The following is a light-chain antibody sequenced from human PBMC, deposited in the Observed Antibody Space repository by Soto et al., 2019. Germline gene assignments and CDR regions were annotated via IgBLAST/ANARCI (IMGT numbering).Light chain of an antibody. CDR2: GAS. CDR1: QSVTSTY. CDR3: QQYGSSPPLT. Sequence: EIVLTQSPGTLSSSPGERATLSCRASQSVTSTYLAWYQQKPGQAPRLLIYGASNRATGIPDRFSGRGSGTDFTLTISRLEPEDFAVYYCQQYGSSPPLTFGQGTRLEIK. V-gene: IGKV3-20*01. J-gene: IGKJ5*01.